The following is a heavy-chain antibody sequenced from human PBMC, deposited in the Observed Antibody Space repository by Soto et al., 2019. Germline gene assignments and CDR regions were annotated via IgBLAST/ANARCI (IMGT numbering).Heavy chain of an antibody. Sequence: SETLSLTCTVSGGSISSSSYYWGWIRQPPGKGLEWIGSIYNSGSSYYNPSLKSRVTLSVDTSKNQFSLKLSSVTAADTAVYYCARGTGRYCSGGSCYSGSDYYYYGMDVWGQGTTVTVSS. CDR3: ARGTGRYCSGGSCYSGSDYYYYGMDV. D-gene: IGHD2-15*01. CDR2: IYNSGSS. CDR1: GGSISSSSYY. J-gene: IGHJ6*02. V-gene: IGHV4-39*01.